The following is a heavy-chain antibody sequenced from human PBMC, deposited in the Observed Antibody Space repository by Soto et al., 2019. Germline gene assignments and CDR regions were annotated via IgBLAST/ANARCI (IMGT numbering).Heavy chain of an antibody. Sequence: QVQLVQSGAEVKKPGASVKVSCKSSGYTFTSYDINWVRQATGQGLERMGWMNPNSGNTGYAQKFQGRVTMIRNTSISTAYMELSSLRSEETAMYYCAREVAGYVGYWGQGTLVTVSP. CDR1: GYTFTSYD. D-gene: IGHD5-12*01. CDR3: AREVAGYVGY. J-gene: IGHJ4*02. CDR2: MNPNSGNT. V-gene: IGHV1-8*01.